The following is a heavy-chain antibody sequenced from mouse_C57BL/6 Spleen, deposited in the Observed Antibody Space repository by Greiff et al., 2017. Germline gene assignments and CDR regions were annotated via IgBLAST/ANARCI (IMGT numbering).Heavy chain of an antibody. CDR3: ARSPLYYDGGVDY. J-gene: IGHJ4*01. V-gene: IGHV7-3*01. CDR2: IRNKANGYTT. Sequence: EVHLVESGGGLVQPGGSLSLSCAASGFTFTDYYMSWVRQPPGKALEWLGFIRNKANGYTTEYSASVKGRFTISRDNSQSILYLQMNALRAEDSATYYCARSPLYYDGGVDYGGQGTSVTVSS. D-gene: IGHD1-1*01. CDR1: GFTFTDYY.